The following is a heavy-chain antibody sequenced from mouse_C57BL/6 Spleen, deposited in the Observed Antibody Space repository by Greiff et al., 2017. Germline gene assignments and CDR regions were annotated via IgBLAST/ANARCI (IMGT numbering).Heavy chain of an antibody. V-gene: IGHV6-3*01. Sequence: EVKLLESGGGLVQPGGSMKLSCVASGFTFSNYWMNWVRQSPEKGLEWVAQIRLKSDNYATHYAESVKGRFTISRDDSKSSVYLQMNNLRAEDTGIYYCTFYYYGRDYWGQGTTLTVSS. CDR3: TFYYYGRDY. J-gene: IGHJ2*01. D-gene: IGHD1-1*01. CDR1: GFTFSNYW. CDR2: IRLKSDNYAT.